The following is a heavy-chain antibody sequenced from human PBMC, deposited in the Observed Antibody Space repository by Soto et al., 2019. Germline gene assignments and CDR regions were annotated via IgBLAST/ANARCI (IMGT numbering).Heavy chain of an antibody. D-gene: IGHD7-27*01. J-gene: IGHJ6*02. CDR3: ARIYGCNLGYSQYCMDV. CDR1: GFTVSSNY. CDR2: IYSGGST. Sequence: SGGSLRLSCAASGFTVSSNYMSWVRQAPGKGLEWVSVIYSGGSTYYADSVKGRFTISRDNSKNTLYLQMNSLRAEDTAVYYCARIYGCNLGYSQYCMDVWGQGTTVTVSS. V-gene: IGHV3-53*01.